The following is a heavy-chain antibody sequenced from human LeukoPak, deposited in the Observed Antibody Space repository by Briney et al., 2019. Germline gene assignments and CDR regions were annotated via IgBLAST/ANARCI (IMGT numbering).Heavy chain of an antibody. J-gene: IGHJ5*02. CDR1: GCTFSDYY. V-gene: IGHV3-11*01. D-gene: IGHD1-1*01. Sequence: GGSLRLSCAASGCTFSDYYMSWIRQAPGKGLEWVSYISSSGSTIYYADSVKGRFTISRDNAKNSLYLQMNSLRAEDTAVYYCARGLKYNWNDGWFDPWGQGTLVTVSS. CDR3: ARGLKYNWNDGWFDP. CDR2: ISSSGSTI.